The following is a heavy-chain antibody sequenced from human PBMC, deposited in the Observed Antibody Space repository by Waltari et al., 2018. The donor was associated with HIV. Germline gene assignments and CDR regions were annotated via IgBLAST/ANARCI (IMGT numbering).Heavy chain of an antibody. Sequence: EVQLVESGGGLVKPGGSLRLSCAASGFTVSTYYMNGVRQAPGKGLEWVSSISSVGSYISYPDSFKGRFTISRDNAKNSLYLQMNSLRAEDTAVYYCAGGGYDYAWGTYRPFDYWGQGTLVTVSS. CDR2: ISSVGSYI. CDR3: AGGGYDYAWGTYRPFDY. J-gene: IGHJ4*02. D-gene: IGHD3-16*02. V-gene: IGHV3-21*03. CDR1: GFTVSTYY.